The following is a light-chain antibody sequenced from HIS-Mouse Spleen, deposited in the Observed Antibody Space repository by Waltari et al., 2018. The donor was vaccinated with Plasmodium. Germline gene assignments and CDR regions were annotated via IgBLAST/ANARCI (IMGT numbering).Light chain of an antibody. CDR2: EGS. V-gene: IGLV2-23*01. CDR1: SSDVGSYNL. CDR3: RSYAGSSTYV. J-gene: IGLJ1*01. Sequence: QSALTQPASVSGSPGQSITISCTGTSSDVGSYNLVSCYQQHPGNAPKLMIYEGSKRASVVSNRFAGSKSGNTASLTSSGLHAEDEADYYCRSYAGSSTYVFGTGTKVTVL.